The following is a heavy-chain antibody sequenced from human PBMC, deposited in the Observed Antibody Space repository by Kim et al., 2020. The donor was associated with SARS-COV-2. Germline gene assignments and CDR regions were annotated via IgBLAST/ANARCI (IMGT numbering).Heavy chain of an antibody. D-gene: IGHD3-10*01. CDR1: GDTFSKYT. V-gene: IGHV1-69*13. J-gene: IGHJ4*02. CDR3: ARGWSPAGDGSGSYYVY. Sequence: SVKVSCKASGDTFSKYTISWVRQAPGQGLEWMGGIIPIFGKSNYAQKFQGRVSITADESMSTAYMELSRLRSEDTAMYYCARGWSPAGDGSGSYYVYWGQRNLVTVSS. CDR2: IIPIFGKS.